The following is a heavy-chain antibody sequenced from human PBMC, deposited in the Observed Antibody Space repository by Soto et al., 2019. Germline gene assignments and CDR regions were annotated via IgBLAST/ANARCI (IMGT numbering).Heavy chain of an antibody. CDR3: AILVVPAAGYYYYCYMDV. D-gene: IGHD2-2*01. V-gene: IGHV3-7*01. CDR2: IKQDGSEK. Sequence: EVQLVESGGGLVQPGGSLRLSCAASGFTFSSYWMSWVRQAPGKGLEWVANIKQDGSEKYYVDSVKGRFTITRDNAKNSLYLQMNGLRAEDTAVYYCAILVVPAAGYYYYCYMDVGVKGTTVTVSS. J-gene: IGHJ6*03. CDR1: GFTFSSYW.